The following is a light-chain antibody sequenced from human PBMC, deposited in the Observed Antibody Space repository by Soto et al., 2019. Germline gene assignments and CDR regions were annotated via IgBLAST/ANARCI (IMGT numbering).Light chain of an antibody. V-gene: IGKV3-20*01. CDR2: GAS. CDR1: QSVSSNY. CDR3: QQYGSSPWT. J-gene: IGKJ1*01. Sequence: ESVLTQVAGPLSLSPGEKATLSCRASQSVSSNYLAWYQQKPGQAPRPLIYGASSRATGIPDRFSGSGAGTDFTLTISRLESEDFAVYYCQQYGSSPWTFGQGTKVDIK.